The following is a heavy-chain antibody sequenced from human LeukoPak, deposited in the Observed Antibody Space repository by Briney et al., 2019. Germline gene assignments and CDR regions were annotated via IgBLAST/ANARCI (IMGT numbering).Heavy chain of an antibody. J-gene: IGHJ3*02. V-gene: IGHV1-3*01. CDR1: GYTFTSYA. CDR3: AGSQSDAFDI. D-gene: IGHD3-10*01. Sequence: GASVKFSCKASGYTFTSYALHWVRQAPGQRLEWMGWINAGNGNTKYSQNFQGRVTITRDTPASTAYMELSSLRSEDTAVYYCAGSQSDAFDIWGQGTMVAVSS. CDR2: INAGNGNT.